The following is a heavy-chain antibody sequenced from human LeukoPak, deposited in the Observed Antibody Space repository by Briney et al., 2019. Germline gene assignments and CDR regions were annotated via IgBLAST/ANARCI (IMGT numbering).Heavy chain of an antibody. CDR1: GFTFNYA. Sequence: PGRSLRLSCAASGFTFNYAMHWVRQAPGKGLDWVALISFDGNNKYYADSVKGRFTISRDNSKNTLYLQMNSLRAEDTAVYYCARFSHIAVAGSEPGAFDIWGQGTMVTVSS. V-gene: IGHV3-30*14. J-gene: IGHJ3*02. CDR3: ARFSHIAVAGSEPGAFDI. D-gene: IGHD6-19*01. CDR2: ISFDGNNK.